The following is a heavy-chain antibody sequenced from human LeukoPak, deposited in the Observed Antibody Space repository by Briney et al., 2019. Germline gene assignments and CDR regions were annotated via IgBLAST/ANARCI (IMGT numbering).Heavy chain of an antibody. CDR2: ISGSGGST. J-gene: IGHJ3*02. CDR1: GFTFSSYA. D-gene: IGHD2-2*01. CDR3: ASEYCSSTSCSTADAFDI. Sequence: GGSLRLSCAASGFTFSSYAMSWVRQAPGKGLEWVSAISGSGGSTYYADSVKGRFTISRDNAKNSLYLQMNSLRAEDTAVYYCASEYCSSTSCSTADAFDIWGQGTMVTVSS. V-gene: IGHV3-23*01.